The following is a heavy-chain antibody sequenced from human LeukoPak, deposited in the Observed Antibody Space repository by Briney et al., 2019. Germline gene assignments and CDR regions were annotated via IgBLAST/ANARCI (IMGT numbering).Heavy chain of an antibody. J-gene: IGHJ6*02. CDR2: ISSSGSTI. D-gene: IGHD5-18*01. CDR1: GFTFSSYE. Sequence: PGGSLRLSCAASGFTFSSYEMNWVRQAPGKGLEWVSYISSSGSTIYYADSVKGRFTISRDNAKNSLYLQMNSLRAEDTAVYYCARDQNDTAMDDYYYYGMDVWGQGTTVTVS. V-gene: IGHV3-48*03. CDR3: ARDQNDTAMDDYYYYGMDV.